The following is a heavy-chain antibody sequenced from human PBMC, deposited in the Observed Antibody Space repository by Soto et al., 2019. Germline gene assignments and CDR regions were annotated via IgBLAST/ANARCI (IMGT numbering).Heavy chain of an antibody. CDR2: IYTGGST. CDR1: GVSISNYY. J-gene: IGHJ4*02. V-gene: IGHV4-4*07. D-gene: IGHD2-15*01. CDR3: ARASVGPTGGGSWIMPFDY. Sequence: ETLSLTCPVSGVSISNYYWSWIRQPSGKGLEWIGLIYTGGSTNYNPSLKSRVTMSTDTSKNQFSLRLTSVTAADTAVYYCARASVGPTGGGSWIMPFDYWGQGALVTVYS.